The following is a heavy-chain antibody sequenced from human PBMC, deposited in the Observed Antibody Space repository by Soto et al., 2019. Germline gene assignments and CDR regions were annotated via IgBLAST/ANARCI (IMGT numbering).Heavy chain of an antibody. CDR1: GFTFSSYS. CDR2: ISSSSSTI. J-gene: IGHJ5*02. CDR3: ARTPYSGSNWFDP. D-gene: IGHD1-26*01. V-gene: IGHV3-48*04. Sequence: GGSLRLSCAASGFTFSSYSMNWVRQAPGKGLEWVSYISSSSSTIYYADSVKGRFTISRDNAKNSLYLQMNSLRAEDTAVYYCARTPYSGSNWFDPWGQGTLVTVSS.